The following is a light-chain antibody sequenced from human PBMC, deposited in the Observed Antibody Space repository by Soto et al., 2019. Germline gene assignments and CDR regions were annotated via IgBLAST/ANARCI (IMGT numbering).Light chain of an antibody. V-gene: IGLV2-14*01. Sequence: QSALTQPASVSGSPGQSITISCTGTNNDIGAYDYVSWYQQHPGKPPKLMIFEVRNRPSGVSSRFSGSRSGNTASLTISGLQAEDEAEYYCSSYTNINTRACVFGTGTKLTVL. CDR3: SSYTNINTRACV. CDR2: EVR. J-gene: IGLJ1*01. CDR1: NNDIGAYDY.